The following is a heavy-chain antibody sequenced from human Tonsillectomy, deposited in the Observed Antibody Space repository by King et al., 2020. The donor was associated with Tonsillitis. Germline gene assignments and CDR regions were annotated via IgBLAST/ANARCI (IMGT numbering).Heavy chain of an antibody. D-gene: IGHD6-19*01. Sequence: VQLVESGGGLVQPGGSLRLSCAASGFTFSSYAMSWVRQAPGKGLEWVSVISGSGDRTYYADSVKGRFTISRDNSKNTLYLQMNRLKAEDTAVYYCTTGSSAWIYYYYGLDVWGQGTTVTVSS. CDR3: TTGSSAWIYYYYGLDV. CDR1: GFTFSSYA. CDR2: ISGSGDRT. V-gene: IGHV3-23*04. J-gene: IGHJ6*02.